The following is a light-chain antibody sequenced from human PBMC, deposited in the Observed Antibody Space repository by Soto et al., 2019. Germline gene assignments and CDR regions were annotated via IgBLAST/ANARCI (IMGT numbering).Light chain of an antibody. CDR3: HQYFNWT. V-gene: IGKV3-15*01. CDR1: QSVSSD. Sequence: EIVMTQSPATLSVSPGERATLSCRASQSVSSDLAWYQQKPGQAPRLLIYGASTRATGIPARFSGSGSGTEFTLTISSLQFEDFAVYSCHQYFNWTFGQGTEV. J-gene: IGKJ1*01. CDR2: GAS.